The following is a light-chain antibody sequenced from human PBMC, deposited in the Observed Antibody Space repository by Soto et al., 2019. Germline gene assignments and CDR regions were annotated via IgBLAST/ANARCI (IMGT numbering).Light chain of an antibody. CDR3: HQYGSSPQT. CDR1: QSVSSY. Sequence: EIVLTQSPGTLSLSPGERATLSFRASQSVSSYLAWYQQKPGQAPRLLIYDASNRATGIPARFSGSGSGTDFTLTISRLEPEDFAVYYCHQYGSSPQTFGQGTKVDI. CDR2: DAS. V-gene: IGKV3-20*01. J-gene: IGKJ1*01.